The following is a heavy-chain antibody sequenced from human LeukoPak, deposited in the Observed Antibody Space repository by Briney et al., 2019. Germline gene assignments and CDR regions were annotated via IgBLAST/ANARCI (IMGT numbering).Heavy chain of an antibody. CDR2: ISYDGSNK. J-gene: IGHJ4*02. Sequence: GGSLRLSCAASGFTFSSYAMHWVRQAPGKGLEWVAVISYDGSNKYYADSVKGRFTISRDNSKNTLYLQMNSLRAEDTAVYYCARDGRSHGSSGSYPYFDYWGQGTLVTVSS. CDR1: GFTFSSYA. CDR3: ARDGRSHGSSGSYPYFDY. V-gene: IGHV3-30*04. D-gene: IGHD3-22*01.